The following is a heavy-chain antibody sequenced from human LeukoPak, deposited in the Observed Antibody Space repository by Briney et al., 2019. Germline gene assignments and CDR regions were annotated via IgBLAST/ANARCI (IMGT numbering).Heavy chain of an antibody. CDR1: GFTFSSYA. CDR2: ISYDGSNK. CDR3: ARGPPDFWRPPDY. V-gene: IGHV3-30-3*01. J-gene: IGHJ4*02. Sequence: GGSLRLSCAASGFTFSSYAMHWVRQAPGKGLEWVAVISYDGSNKYYADSVKGRFTISRDNPKNTLYLQMNSLRAEDTAVYYCARGPPDFWRPPDYLGQGTLVTVSS. D-gene: IGHD3-3*01.